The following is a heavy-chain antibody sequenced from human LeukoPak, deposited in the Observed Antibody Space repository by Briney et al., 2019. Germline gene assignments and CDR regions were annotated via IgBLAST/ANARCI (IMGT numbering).Heavy chain of an antibody. D-gene: IGHD1-1*01. V-gene: IGHV1-2*02. CDR1: GYSFTAFY. CDR3: ARDQLEYYFDY. CDR2: IHPRSGET. J-gene: IGHJ4*02. Sequence: ASVKVSCKASGYSFTAFYIHWVRQAPGQGLEWMGWIHPRSGETNYAYKFRGRVTMTRDTSISTTYMDLGSLGSDDTAVYYCARDQLEYYFDYWGQGTLVTVSS.